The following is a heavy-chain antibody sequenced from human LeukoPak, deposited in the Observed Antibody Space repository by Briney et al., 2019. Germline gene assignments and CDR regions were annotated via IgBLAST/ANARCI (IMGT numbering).Heavy chain of an antibody. Sequence: ASVKVSCKASGYTFTGYYMLWVRQAPGQGLEWMGRINPNSGGTNYAQKFQGRVTMTRDTSISTAYMELSRLRSDDTAVYYCARQLPSFIVVVPAADFDYWGQGTLVTVSS. D-gene: IGHD2-2*01. CDR2: INPNSGGT. V-gene: IGHV1-2*06. CDR1: GYTFTGYY. J-gene: IGHJ4*02. CDR3: ARQLPSFIVVVPAADFDY.